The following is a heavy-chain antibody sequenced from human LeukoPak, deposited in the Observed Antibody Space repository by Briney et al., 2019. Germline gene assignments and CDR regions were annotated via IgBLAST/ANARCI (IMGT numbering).Heavy chain of an antibody. CDR1: GFTFSSYG. CDR2: IWYDGSNK. V-gene: IGHV3-33*01. J-gene: IGHJ3*02. CDR3: ARTRGLWCDAFDI. D-gene: IGHD4/OR15-4a*01. Sequence: PGGSLRLSCAASGFTFSSYGMHWVRQAPGKGLEWVAVIWYDGSNKYYADSVKGRFTISRDNAKNSLYLQMNSLRAEDTAVYYCARTRGLWCDAFDIWGQGTMVTVSS.